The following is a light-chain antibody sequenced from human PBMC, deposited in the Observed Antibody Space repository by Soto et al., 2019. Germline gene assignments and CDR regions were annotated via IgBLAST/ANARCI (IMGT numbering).Light chain of an antibody. CDR3: GTWDSTLSAGV. Sequence: QSVLTQPPSVSAAPGQKVTISCIGSSSNIENNYVSWFQHLPGTTPELLIFGNDERPSGIPYRFSGTKSGTSATLGITGLQPGDEADYCCGTWDSTLSAGVFGGGTKLTVL. J-gene: IGLJ2*01. CDR2: GND. V-gene: IGLV1-51*01. CDR1: SSNIENNY.